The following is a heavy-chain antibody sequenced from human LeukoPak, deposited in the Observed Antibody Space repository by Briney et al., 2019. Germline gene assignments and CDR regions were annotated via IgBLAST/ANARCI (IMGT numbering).Heavy chain of an antibody. CDR3: VRARTTVPNLFDY. CDR1: GFTFSSYW. J-gene: IGHJ4*01. D-gene: IGHD4-17*01. V-gene: IGHV3-74*01. CDR2: INGDGSST. Sequence: PGGSLRLSCAASGFTFSSYWMHWVRQAPGKGLVWVSRINGDGSSTAYADSVKGRFTISRDNAKNTLYLQTNSLRAEDTAVYYCVRARTTVPNLFDYWGQEAWSPSPQ.